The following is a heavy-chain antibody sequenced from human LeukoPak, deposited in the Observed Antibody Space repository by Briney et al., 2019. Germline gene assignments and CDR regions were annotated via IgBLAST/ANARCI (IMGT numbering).Heavy chain of an antibody. J-gene: IGHJ5*02. V-gene: IGHV4-59*01. CDR2: IYYSGST. CDR1: GGPISSYY. CDR3: ARGGRVVPAAIGRWFDP. Sequence: SETLSLTCTVSGGPISSYYWSWIRQPPGKGLEGIGYIYYSGSTNYNPSLKSRVTISVDTSKNQSSLKLSSVTAADPAVYYCARGGRVVPAAIGRWFDPWGQGTLVTVSS. D-gene: IGHD2-2*02.